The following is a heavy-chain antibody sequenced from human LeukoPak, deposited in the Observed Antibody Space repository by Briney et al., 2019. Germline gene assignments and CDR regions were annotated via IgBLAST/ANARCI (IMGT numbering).Heavy chain of an antibody. D-gene: IGHD6-19*01. CDR1: GYTFTSCA. CDR3: AGEGEYSSGWACFDY. CDR2: INAGNGNT. V-gene: IGHV1-3*01. Sequence: GASVKVSCKASGYTFTSCAMHWVRQAPGQRLEWMGWINAGNGNTKYSQKFQGRVTITRDTSASTAYMELSSLRSEDTAVYYCAGEGEYSSGWACFDYWGQGTLVTVSS. J-gene: IGHJ4*02.